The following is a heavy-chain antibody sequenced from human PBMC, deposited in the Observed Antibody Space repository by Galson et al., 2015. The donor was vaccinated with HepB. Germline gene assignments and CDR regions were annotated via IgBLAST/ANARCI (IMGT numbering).Heavy chain of an antibody. D-gene: IGHD6-19*01. V-gene: IGHV3-30-3*01. Sequence: SLRLSCEASGFTFNYYWMSWVRQAPGKGLEWVAVISYDGSNKYYADSVKGRFTISRDNSKNTLYLQMNSLRAEDTAVYYCARDPGSSGWYGVDYCGQGTLVTASS. CDR3: ARDPGSSGWYGVDY. J-gene: IGHJ4*02. CDR2: ISYDGSNK. CDR1: GFTFNYYW.